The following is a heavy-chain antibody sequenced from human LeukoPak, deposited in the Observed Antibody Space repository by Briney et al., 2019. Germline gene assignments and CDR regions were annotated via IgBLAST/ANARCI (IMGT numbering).Heavy chain of an antibody. CDR2: INPNSGGT. V-gene: IGHV1-2*02. CDR1: GYTFTGYY. CDR3: ARDRYCSGGSCYSIYMDV. D-gene: IGHD2-15*01. J-gene: IGHJ6*03. Sequence: ASVKVSCKASGYTFTGYYMHWVRQAPGQGLEWMGWINPNSGGTNYAQKFQGRVTMTRDTSISTAYMELSRLRSDDTAVYYCARDRYCSGGSCYSIYMDVWGKGTTVTVSS.